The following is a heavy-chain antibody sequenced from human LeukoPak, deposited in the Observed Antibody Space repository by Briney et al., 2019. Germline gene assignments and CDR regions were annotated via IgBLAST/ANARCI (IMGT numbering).Heavy chain of an antibody. Sequence: GGSLRLSCAASGFTFSSYAMHWVRQAPGKGLEWVAVISHDLTYQAYADSVKGRFTISRDNSKNTLYLQMNSLRAEDTAVYYCAKAPPYSSGWLDYWGQGTLVTVSS. CDR2: ISHDLTYQ. J-gene: IGHJ4*02. V-gene: IGHV3-30*04. CDR1: GFTFSSYA. D-gene: IGHD6-19*01. CDR3: AKAPPYSSGWLDY.